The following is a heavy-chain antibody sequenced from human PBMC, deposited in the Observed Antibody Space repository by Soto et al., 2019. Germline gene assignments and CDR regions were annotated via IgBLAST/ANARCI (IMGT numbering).Heavy chain of an antibody. Sequence: EVQLVESGGGLVQPGRSLRLSCAASGFTFDDYAMHWVRQAPGKGLEWVSGISWNSGYMGYADSVKGRFTVSRDNAKNSLYLQMNSLRAEDTALYYCAKLSGYDRGNFDYWGQGTLVTVSS. D-gene: IGHD5-12*01. CDR2: ISWNSGYM. J-gene: IGHJ4*02. V-gene: IGHV3-9*01. CDR1: GFTFDDYA. CDR3: AKLSGYDRGNFDY.